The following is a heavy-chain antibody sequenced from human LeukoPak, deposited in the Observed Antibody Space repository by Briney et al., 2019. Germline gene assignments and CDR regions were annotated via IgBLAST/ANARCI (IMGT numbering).Heavy chain of an antibody. J-gene: IGHJ4*02. Sequence: GGSLRLSCAASGFTFSSYAMSWVRQAPGKGLEWVSAISGSGGNTYYADSVKGRFTISRDNSKNTLYLQMNSLRAEDTAVYYCAKDPTSYYYDSSGQSGSLWGQGTLVTVSS. V-gene: IGHV3-23*01. CDR3: AKDPTSYYYDSSGQSGSL. CDR1: GFTFSSYA. CDR2: ISGSGGNT. D-gene: IGHD3-22*01.